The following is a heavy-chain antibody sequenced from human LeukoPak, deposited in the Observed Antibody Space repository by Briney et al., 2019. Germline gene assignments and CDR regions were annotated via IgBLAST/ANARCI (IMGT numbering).Heavy chain of an antibody. CDR1: GFTFSNAW. D-gene: IGHD3-10*01. CDR3: TTDYYGSGSYN. J-gene: IGHJ4*02. CDR2: IKSKTDGGTT. Sequence: GGSLRLSCAASGFTFSNAWMSWVRQAPGKGREWVGRIKSKTDGGTTDYAAPVKGRFTISRDDSRNTLYLQMNSLKTEDTAVYYCTTDYYGSGSYNWGQGTLVTVSS. V-gene: IGHV3-15*01.